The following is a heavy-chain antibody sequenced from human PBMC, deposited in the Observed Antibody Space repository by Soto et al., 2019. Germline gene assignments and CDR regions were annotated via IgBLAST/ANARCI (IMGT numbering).Heavy chain of an antibody. Sequence: EVQLVESGGGLVKPGGSLRLSCAASGFTFSNAWMSWVRQAPGKGLEWVGRIKSKTDGGTTDYTAPVKGRFTISRDDSKNTLYLQMNSLKTEDTAVYYCTTEGIVGATTADYWGQGTLVTVSS. CDR3: TTEGIVGATTADY. CDR2: IKSKTDGGTT. CDR1: GFTFSNAW. D-gene: IGHD1-26*01. V-gene: IGHV3-15*01. J-gene: IGHJ4*02.